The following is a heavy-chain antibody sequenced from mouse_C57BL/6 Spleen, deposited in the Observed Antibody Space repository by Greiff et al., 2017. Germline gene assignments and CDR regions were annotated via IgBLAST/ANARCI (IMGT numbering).Heavy chain of an antibody. J-gene: IGHJ4*01. Sequence: QVQLKQPGAELVKPGASVKLSCKASGYTFTSYWMHWVKQRPGQGLEWIGMIHPNSGSTNYNEKFKSKATLTVDKSSSTAYMQLSSLTSEDSAVYYCAGRTQATGAMDYWGQGTSVTVSS. V-gene: IGHV1-64*01. D-gene: IGHD3-2*02. CDR3: AGRTQATGAMDY. CDR2: IHPNSGST. CDR1: GYTFTSYW.